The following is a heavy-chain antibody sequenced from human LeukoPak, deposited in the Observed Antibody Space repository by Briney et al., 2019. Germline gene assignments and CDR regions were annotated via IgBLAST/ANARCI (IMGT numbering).Heavy chain of an antibody. CDR3: ARGYPTYGSGSYFFDY. Sequence: SXXLSLTCAVYGGSFSGYYWSWIRQPPGKGLEWIGEINHSGSTNYNPSLKSRVTISVDTSKNQFSLKLSSVTAADTAVYYCARGYPTYGSGSYFFDYWGQGTLVTVSS. V-gene: IGHV4-34*01. J-gene: IGHJ4*02. CDR2: INHSGST. CDR1: GGSFSGYY. D-gene: IGHD3-10*01.